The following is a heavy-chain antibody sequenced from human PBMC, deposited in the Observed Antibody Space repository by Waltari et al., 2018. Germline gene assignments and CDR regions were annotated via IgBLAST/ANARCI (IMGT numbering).Heavy chain of an antibody. Sequence: QVQLVQSGAEVKKPGASVKVSCKASGYTFTGYYMHWVRQAPGQGLEWMGWINPNSGGTNYAQKFQGRVTMTRDTSISTAYMELSRLRSDDTAVYYCASTVGDPRSYYYYYMDVWGKGTTVTISS. CDR2: INPNSGGT. V-gene: IGHV1-2*02. J-gene: IGHJ6*03. D-gene: IGHD3-10*01. CDR1: GYTFTGYY. CDR3: ASTVGDPRSYYYYYMDV.